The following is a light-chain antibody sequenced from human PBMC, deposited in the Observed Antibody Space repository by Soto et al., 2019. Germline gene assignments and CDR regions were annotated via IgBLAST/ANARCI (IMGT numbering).Light chain of an antibody. CDR3: QQYNSWPPIT. J-gene: IGKJ5*01. CDR2: GAS. V-gene: IGKV3-15*01. Sequence: ILMTQSPATLYVSPGEGATLSCRASQSVRTKLAWYQQKAGQAPRLLIYGASTRATGIPDRFSGSGSGTEFTLTIGSLQSEDFAVYYCQQYNSWPPITFGQGTRLEIK. CDR1: QSVRTK.